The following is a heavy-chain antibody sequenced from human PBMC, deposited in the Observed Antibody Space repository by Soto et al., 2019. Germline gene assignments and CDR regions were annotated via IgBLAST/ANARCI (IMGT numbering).Heavy chain of an antibody. Sequence: QVQLVQSGAEVKKPGSSVKVSCKASGGTFSSYTISWVRQAPGQGLEWMGRIIPILGIANYAQKFQGRVTITADKSTSTAYMGLSSLRSEDTAVYYCARGVVVVTAIERDDAFDIWGQGTMVTVSS. CDR1: GGTFSSYT. J-gene: IGHJ3*02. CDR2: IIPILGIA. CDR3: ARGVVVVTAIERDDAFDI. V-gene: IGHV1-69*02. D-gene: IGHD2-21*02.